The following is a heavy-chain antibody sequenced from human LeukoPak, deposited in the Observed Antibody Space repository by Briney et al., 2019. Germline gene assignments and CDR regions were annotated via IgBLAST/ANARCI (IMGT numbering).Heavy chain of an antibody. J-gene: IGHJ6*04. CDR3: AKHFALAAFYAMDV. V-gene: IGHV3-11*01. CDR2: ISSSGSTI. D-gene: IGHD6-6*01. CDR1: GFTFSDYY. Sequence: GGSLRLSCAASGFTFSDYYMSWIRQAPGKGLEWVSYISSSGSTIYYADSVKGRFTISRDNAKNSLYLQMNSLRAEDTAVYYCAKHFALAAFYAMDVWGKGTTVTVSS.